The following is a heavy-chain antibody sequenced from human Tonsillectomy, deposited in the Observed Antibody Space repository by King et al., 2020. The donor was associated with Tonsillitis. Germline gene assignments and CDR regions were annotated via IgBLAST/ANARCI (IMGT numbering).Heavy chain of an antibody. CDR2: IYYSEST. D-gene: IGHD2-8*01. V-gene: IGHV4-59*01. CDR1: GGSISTYY. CDR3: ARVAGTYGGFGQLYFDY. Sequence: QLQESGPGLVKPSETLSLTCTVSGGSISTYYWSWIRQTPGKGLEWIGYIYYSESTNYNPPLKSRVTISLDTSKNQFSLKLSSVTAADTAVYYCARVAGTYGGFGQLYFDYWGQGTLVTVSS. J-gene: IGHJ4*02.